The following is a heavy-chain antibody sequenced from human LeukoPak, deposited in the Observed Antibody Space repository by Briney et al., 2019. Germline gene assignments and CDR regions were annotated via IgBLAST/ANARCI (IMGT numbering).Heavy chain of an antibody. CDR2: INPSGGST. D-gene: IGHD1-26*01. V-gene: IGHV1-46*01. CDR1: GYTFTSYY. Sequence: ASVKVSCKASGYTFTSYYMHWVRQAPGQGLEWMGIINPSGGSTSYAQKFQGRVTMARDTSTSTVYMELSSLRSEDTAVYYCARGFEGATYTPYYYYYYYMDVWGKGTTVTISS. CDR3: ARGFEGATYTPYYYYYYYMDV. J-gene: IGHJ6*03.